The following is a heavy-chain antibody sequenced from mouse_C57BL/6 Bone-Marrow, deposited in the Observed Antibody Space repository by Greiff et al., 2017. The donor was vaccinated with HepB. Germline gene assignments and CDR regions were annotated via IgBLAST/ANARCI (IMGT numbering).Heavy chain of an antibody. D-gene: IGHD1-1*01. CDR3: ERRGLYYYGSRNYYAMDN. V-gene: IGHV10-3*01. CDR1: GFTFNTYA. J-gene: IGHJ4*01. CDR2: IRSKSSNYAT. Sequence: VQGVESGGGLVQPKGSLKLSCAASGFTFNTYAMHWVRQAPGKGLEWVARIRSKSSNYATYYADSVKDRLTISRDDSQSMLYLQMNNLKTEDTAMYYCERRGLYYYGSRNYYAMDNWGQGTSVTVSS.